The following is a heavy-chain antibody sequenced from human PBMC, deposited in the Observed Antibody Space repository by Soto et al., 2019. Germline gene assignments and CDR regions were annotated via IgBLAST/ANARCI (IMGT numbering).Heavy chain of an antibody. CDR2: IKQDGSEK. CDR1: GFTFSSYW. D-gene: IGHD6-13*01. V-gene: IGHV3-7*05. J-gene: IGHJ4*02. Sequence: PGGSLRLSCAASGFTFSSYWMSWVRQAPGKGLEWVANIKQDGSEKYYVDSVKGRFTISRDNAENSLYLQMNSLRAEDTAVYYCARDPMSGIAAAGTPQDYWGQGTLVTVSS. CDR3: ARDPMSGIAAAGTPQDY.